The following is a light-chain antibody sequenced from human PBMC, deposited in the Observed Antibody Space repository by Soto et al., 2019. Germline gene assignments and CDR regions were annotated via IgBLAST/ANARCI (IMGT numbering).Light chain of an antibody. J-gene: IGLJ1*01. CDR1: SSDVGRYNF. CDR3: SSYTGSTSLVYV. V-gene: IGLV2-14*03. Sequence: QSALTQPASLSGSPGQSISISCTGTSSDVGRYNFGSWYQQRPGKAPKLIIYDVANRPSGISNRFSGSKSGNTASLTISGLQAEDEADYYCSSYTGSTSLVYVFGTGTKLTVL. CDR2: DVA.